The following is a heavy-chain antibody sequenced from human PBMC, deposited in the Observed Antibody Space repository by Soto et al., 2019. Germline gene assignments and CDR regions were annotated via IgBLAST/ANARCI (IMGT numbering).Heavy chain of an antibody. V-gene: IGHV3-23*01. CDR3: AKNGPRSGYSSSSTDLDY. D-gene: IGHD6-6*01. Sequence: EVQLLESGGDLVQQGGSLRLSCAASGFTFSSYAMIWVRQAPGKGLEWVSAISDSGGSTYYADSVKGRFTISRDNSKNTLYLQMNSLRAEDTAVYYCAKNGPRSGYSSSSTDLDYWGQGTLVTVSS. J-gene: IGHJ4*02. CDR1: GFTFSSYA. CDR2: ISDSGGST.